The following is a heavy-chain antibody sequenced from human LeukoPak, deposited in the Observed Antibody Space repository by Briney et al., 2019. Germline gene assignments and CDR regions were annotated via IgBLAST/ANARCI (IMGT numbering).Heavy chain of an antibody. J-gene: IGHJ4*02. CDR3: AREPTRYFDWFGPPFDY. Sequence: PGGSLRLSCAASGFTFSSYEMNWVRQAPGKGLEWVSYISSSGSTIYYADSVKGRFTISRDNAKNSLYLQMNSLRAEDTAVYYCAREPTRYFDWFGPPFDYWGQGTLVTVSS. CDR2: ISSSGSTI. D-gene: IGHD3-9*01. V-gene: IGHV3-48*03. CDR1: GFTFSSYE.